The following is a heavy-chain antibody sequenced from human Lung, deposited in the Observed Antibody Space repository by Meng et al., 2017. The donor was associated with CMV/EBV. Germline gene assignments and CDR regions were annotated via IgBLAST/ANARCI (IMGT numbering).Heavy chain of an antibody. D-gene: IGHD6-13*01. CDR3: ARDFSGYSSSSLY. Sequence: ASXXVSCKASGYTFTSYGISWVRQAPGQGLEWMGWISAYNGNTNYAQKLQGRVTMTTDTSTSTAYMELRSLRSDDTPVYYCARDFSGYSSSSLYWGQGTLVTVSS. CDR2: ISAYNGNT. CDR1: GYTFTSYG. V-gene: IGHV1-18*01. J-gene: IGHJ4*02.